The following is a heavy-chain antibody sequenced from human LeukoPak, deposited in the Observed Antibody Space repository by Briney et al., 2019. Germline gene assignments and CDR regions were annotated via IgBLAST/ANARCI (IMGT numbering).Heavy chain of an antibody. J-gene: IGHJ5*02. Sequence: GGSLRLSCAASGFTVSSNYMSWIRQAPGKGLEWVSYISSSSSYTNYADSVKGRFTISRDNAKNSLYLQMNSLRAEDTAVYYCARGGGTYYDFWSGNNWFDPWGQGTLVTVSS. V-gene: IGHV3-11*06. CDR3: ARGGGTYYDFWSGNNWFDP. CDR1: GFTVSSNY. CDR2: ISSSSSYT. D-gene: IGHD3-3*01.